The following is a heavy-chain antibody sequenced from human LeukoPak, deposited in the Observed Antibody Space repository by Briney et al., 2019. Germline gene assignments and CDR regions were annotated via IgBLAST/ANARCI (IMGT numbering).Heavy chain of an antibody. CDR3: ARDGHYDILTGYFQD. CDR1: GFTFSDYG. CDR2: IRYDGSNK. V-gene: IGHV3-30*02. D-gene: IGHD3-9*01. Sequence: GGSLRLSCAASGFTFSDYGMHWVRQAPGKGLEWVAFIRYDGSNKYYADSVKGRFTISRDNSNNTLYLQMNSLRAEDTAVYYCARDGHYDILTGYFQDWGQGTLVTVSS. J-gene: IGHJ1*01.